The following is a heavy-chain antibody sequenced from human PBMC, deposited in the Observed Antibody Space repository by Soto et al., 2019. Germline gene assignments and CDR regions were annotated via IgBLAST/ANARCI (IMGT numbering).Heavy chain of an antibody. CDR1: GYTFTSYG. V-gene: IGHV1-18*01. CDR3: ARHNSQWPNWFDP. J-gene: IGHJ5*02. Sequence: QVQLVQSGAEVKKPGASVKVSCKASGYTFTSYGISWVRQAPGEGLEWLGWISGYDGNTDYAHKCRGRVTMTTDTSTNTAYMDLRSLRSDDTAVYYCARHNSQWPNWFDPWGQGTPVTVSS. CDR2: ISGYDGNT. D-gene: IGHD1-1*01.